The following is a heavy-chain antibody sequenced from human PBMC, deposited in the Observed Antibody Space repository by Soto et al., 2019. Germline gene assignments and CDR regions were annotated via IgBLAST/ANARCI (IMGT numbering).Heavy chain of an antibody. Sequence: SETLSLTCTVSGGSISSYYWSWIRQPPGKGLEWIGYIYYSGSTNYNPSLKSRVTISVDTSKNQFSLKLSSVTAADTAVYYCARHTAAIEYYFDYWGQGTLVTVSS. CDR1: GGSISSYY. CDR3: ARHTAAIEYYFDY. V-gene: IGHV4-59*08. CDR2: IYYSGST. J-gene: IGHJ4*02. D-gene: IGHD2-2*02.